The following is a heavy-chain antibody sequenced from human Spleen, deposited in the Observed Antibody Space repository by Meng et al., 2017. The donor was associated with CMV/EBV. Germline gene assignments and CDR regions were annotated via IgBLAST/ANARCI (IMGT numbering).Heavy chain of an antibody. CDR1: GFTFSSYA. V-gene: IGHV3-30*04. D-gene: IGHD1-26*01. Sequence: GESLKISCAASGFTFSSYAMHWVRQAPGKGLEWVAVISYDGSNKYYADSVKGRFTISRDNSKNTLYLQMNSPRAEDTAVYYCASTESGSSPFGYWGQGTLVTVSS. J-gene: IGHJ4*02. CDR3: ASTESGSSPFGY. CDR2: ISYDGSNK.